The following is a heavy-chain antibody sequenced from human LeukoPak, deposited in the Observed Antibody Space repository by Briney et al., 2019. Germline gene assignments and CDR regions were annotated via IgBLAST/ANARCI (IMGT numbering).Heavy chain of an antibody. CDR2: INSDGSST. CDR3: ASIYWYDAFDM. V-gene: IGHV3-74*01. Sequence: GGSLRLSCAASGFTFSSYWMHWVRQAPGKGLVWVSRINSDGSSTSYADSVKGRFAISRDNAKNTLYLQMNSLRAEDTAVYYCASIYWYDAFDMWGQGTMVTVSS. J-gene: IGHJ3*02. CDR1: GFTFSSYW. D-gene: IGHD2-8*02.